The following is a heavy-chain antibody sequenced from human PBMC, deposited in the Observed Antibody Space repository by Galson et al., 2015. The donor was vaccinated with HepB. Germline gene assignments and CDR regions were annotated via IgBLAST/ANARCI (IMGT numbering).Heavy chain of an antibody. D-gene: IGHD6-13*01. CDR2: ISGSGSTT. V-gene: IGHV3-11*01. CDR3: ARVQQPQYYFDY. CDR1: GFTFSDYY. J-gene: IGHJ4*02. Sequence: SLRLSCAVSGFTFSDYYMSWIRQAPGKGLEWVPYISGSGSTTYYADSVKGRFTISRDNAKNSLYLQMNSLRAEDTAVYYCARVQQPQYYFDYWGQGTLVTVSS.